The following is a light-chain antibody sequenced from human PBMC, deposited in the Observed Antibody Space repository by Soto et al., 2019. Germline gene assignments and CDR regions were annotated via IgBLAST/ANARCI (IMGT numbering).Light chain of an antibody. V-gene: IGKV3-11*01. Sequence: EIVLTQSPATLSLSPGERATLSCRASQSVNSYLAWYQQKPGQAPRLLIYEGSKRATGIPARFSGSGSGTDFPLTISSLEPEDFAVYYCQPRSNWPATFGQGTKVEI. CDR2: EGS. CDR1: QSVNSY. CDR3: QPRSNWPAT. J-gene: IGKJ2*01.